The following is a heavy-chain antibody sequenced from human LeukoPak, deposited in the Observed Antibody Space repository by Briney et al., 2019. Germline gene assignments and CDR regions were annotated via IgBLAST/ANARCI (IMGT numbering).Heavy chain of an antibody. CDR1: GGSFSGYY. V-gene: IGHV4-34*01. D-gene: IGHD6-19*01. CDR3: ARGPYSSDPNDY. CDR2: INHSGST. Sequence: SETQSLTCAVYGGSFSGYYWSWIRQPPGKGLEWIGEINHSGSTNYNPSLKSRVTISVDTSKNQFSLKLSSVTAADTAVYYCARGPYSSDPNDYWGQGTLVTVSS. J-gene: IGHJ4*02.